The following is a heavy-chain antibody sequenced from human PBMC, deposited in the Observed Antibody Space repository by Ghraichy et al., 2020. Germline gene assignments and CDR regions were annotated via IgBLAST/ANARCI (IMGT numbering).Heavy chain of an antibody. D-gene: IGHD6-13*01. V-gene: IGHV4-38-2*02. CDR3: ARDLYSSSWYGLGYYYYGMDV. CDR2: IYHSGST. J-gene: IGHJ6*02. CDR1: GYSISSGYY. Sequence: SQTLSLTCAVSGYSISSGYYWGWIRQPPGKGLEWIGSIYHSGSTYYNPSLKSRVTISVDTSKNQFSLKLSSVTAADTAVYYCARDLYSSSWYGLGYYYYGMDVWGQGTTVTVSS.